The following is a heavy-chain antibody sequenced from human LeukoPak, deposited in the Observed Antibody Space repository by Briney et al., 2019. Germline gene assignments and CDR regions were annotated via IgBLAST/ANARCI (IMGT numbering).Heavy chain of an antibody. Sequence: QIGGSLRLSCAASGFTFSSYGMHWVRQAPGKGLEWVAGISYDGSNKYYADSVKGRFTISRDNSKNTLYQQMNSLRAEDTAVYYCANGGSYYFYWGQGTLVTVSS. CDR1: GFTFSSYG. D-gene: IGHD1-26*01. J-gene: IGHJ4*02. CDR3: ANGGSYYFY. CDR2: ISYDGSNK. V-gene: IGHV3-30*18.